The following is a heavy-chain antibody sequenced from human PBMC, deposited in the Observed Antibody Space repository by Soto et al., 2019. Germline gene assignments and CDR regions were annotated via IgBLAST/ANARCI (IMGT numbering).Heavy chain of an antibody. CDR3: ATSPSSGYSY. D-gene: IGHD3-22*01. V-gene: IGHV3-21*01. Sequence: EVQLVESGGGLVKPGGSLRLSCAASGFTFSSYSMTWVRQAPGKGLEWVSSISSSSSYIYYADSVKGRFTISRDNAKNSLYLQMNSLRAEDTAVYYCATSPSSGYSYWGQGTLVTVSS. J-gene: IGHJ4*02. CDR1: GFTFSSYS. CDR2: ISSSSSYI.